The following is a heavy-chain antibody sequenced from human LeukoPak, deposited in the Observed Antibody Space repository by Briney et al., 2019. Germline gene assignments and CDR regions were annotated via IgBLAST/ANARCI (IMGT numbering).Heavy chain of an antibody. CDR2: ISGSGGST. V-gene: IGHV3-23*01. CDR3: AKGKGSGYSSGWYYYGMDV. Sequence: GGSLRLSCAASGFTFSSYAMSWVRQAPGKGLEWVSAISGSGGSTYYADCVTGRFTISRDNSKNTLYLQMNSLRAEDTAVYYCAKGKGSGYSSGWYYYGMDVWGQGTTVTVSS. J-gene: IGHJ6*02. D-gene: IGHD6-19*01. CDR1: GFTFSSYA.